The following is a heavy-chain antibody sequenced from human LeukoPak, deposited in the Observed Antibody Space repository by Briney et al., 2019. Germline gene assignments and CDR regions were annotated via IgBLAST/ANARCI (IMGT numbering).Heavy chain of an antibody. J-gene: IGHJ4*02. V-gene: IGHV3-23*01. CDR1: GFTFSSYA. CDR3: AKDVANYFGSGSYFDY. D-gene: IGHD3-10*01. CDR2: ISGSGGST. Sequence: GGSLRLSCAASGFTFSSYAMSWVRQAPGKGLEWVSAISGSGGSTYYADSVKGRFTISRDNSKNTLYLQMNSLRAEDTAVYYCAKDVANYFGSGSYFDYWGQGTLVTVSS.